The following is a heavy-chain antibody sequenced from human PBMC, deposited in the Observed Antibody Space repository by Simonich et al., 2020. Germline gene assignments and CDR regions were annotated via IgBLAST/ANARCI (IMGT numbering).Heavy chain of an antibody. Sequence: QVQLVQSGAEVKKPGASVKVSCKASGYTFTGYYMHWVRQAPGQGLEWMGPVNPNSGGTNYAQKFKGRVTMTRDTSISTAYMELSRLRSDDTAVYYCARDTFLGYCSSTSCYDAFDIWGQGTMVTVSS. J-gene: IGHJ3*02. V-gene: IGHV1-2*06. D-gene: IGHD2-2*01. CDR1: GYTFTGYY. CDR3: ARDTFLGYCSSTSCYDAFDI. CDR2: VNPNSGGT.